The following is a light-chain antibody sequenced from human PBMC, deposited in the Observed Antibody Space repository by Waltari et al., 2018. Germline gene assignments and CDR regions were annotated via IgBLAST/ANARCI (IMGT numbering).Light chain of an antibody. CDR2: DVS. J-gene: IGLJ2*01. V-gene: IGLV2-14*01. Sequence: QSALTQPASVSGSPGQSITVSFTGTSSDVGPYNSVSWYQQHPGKAPKLMIYDVSNRPSGVSNRFSGSKSGNTASLTISGLQAEDEADYYCSSYTTSSTLVFGGGTKLTVL. CDR1: SSDVGPYNS. CDR3: SSYTTSSTLV.